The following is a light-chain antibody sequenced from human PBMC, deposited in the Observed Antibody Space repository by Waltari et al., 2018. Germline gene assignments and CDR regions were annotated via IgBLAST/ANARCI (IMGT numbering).Light chain of an antibody. CDR3: QQYGSSPPDGLT. CDR2: GAS. Sequence: EIVLTQSPGTLSLSPGERATLSCRASQSVSSSYLAWYQQKPGQAPRLLIYGASSRATGIPDRFSGSGSGTDFTLTISRLEPEDFAVYYCQQYGSSPPDGLTFGGGTKVEIK. CDR1: QSVSSSY. J-gene: IGKJ4*01. V-gene: IGKV3-20*01.